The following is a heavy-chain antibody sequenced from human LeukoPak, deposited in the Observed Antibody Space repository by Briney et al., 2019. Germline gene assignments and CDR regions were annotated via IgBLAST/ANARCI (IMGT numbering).Heavy chain of an antibody. CDR2: IVVGSGNT. D-gene: IGHD6-13*01. CDR3: AVHPGYSSWTAHRGILDY. Sequence: ASVKVSCKASGFTFTSSAVQWVRQARGQRLEWIGWIVVGSGNTNYAQKFQERVTITRDMSTRTAYMELSSLRSEDTAVYYCAVHPGYSSWTAHRGILDYWGQGTLVTVSS. V-gene: IGHV1-58*01. CDR1: GFTFTSSA. J-gene: IGHJ4*02.